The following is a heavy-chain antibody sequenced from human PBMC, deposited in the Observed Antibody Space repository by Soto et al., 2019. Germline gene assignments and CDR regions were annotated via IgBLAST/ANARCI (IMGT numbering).Heavy chain of an antibody. D-gene: IGHD2-15*01. CDR1: GASFSGYY. CDR2: INHSGST. Sequence: QVQLQQWGAGLLKPSETLSLTCAVYGASFSGYYCCWIRQPPGKGLELIGEINHSGSTNYNPSLMSRVTMSVDTSKNPFSLKLSSVTAADTAVYYCARAAPRYCSGGSCYSGSDYWGQGTLVTVSS. CDR3: ARAAPRYCSGGSCYSGSDY. V-gene: IGHV4-34*01. J-gene: IGHJ4*02.